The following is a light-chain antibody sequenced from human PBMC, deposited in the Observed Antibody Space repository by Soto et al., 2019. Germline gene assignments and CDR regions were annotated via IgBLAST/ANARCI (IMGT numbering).Light chain of an antibody. V-gene: IGLV2-14*02. J-gene: IGLJ1*01. CDR1: TSDVGGYNL. Sequence: QSVLTQPASVSGSPGQSITISCSGTTSDVGGYNLVSWYQQHTAKAPKLLIYEGTQRPSGVPDRFSGSKSGNTASLTVSGLQAEDEADYYCSSYAGSSNVFGTGTKVTVL. CDR3: SSYAGSSNV. CDR2: EGT.